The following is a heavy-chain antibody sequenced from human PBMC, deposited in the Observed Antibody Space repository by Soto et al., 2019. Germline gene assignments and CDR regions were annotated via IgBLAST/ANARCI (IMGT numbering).Heavy chain of an antibody. CDR1: GYTFTSYA. V-gene: IGHV1-3*01. D-gene: IGHD3-3*01. Sequence: QVQLVQSGAEVKKPGASVKVSCKASGYTFTSYAMHWVRQAPGQRLEWMGWINAGNGNTKYSQKFQGRVTITRDTSESTAYMELSSLRSEDTAVYYCAVEGYDFWSGYYMGLGAFDIWGQGTMVTVSS. CDR2: INAGNGNT. J-gene: IGHJ3*02. CDR3: AVEGYDFWSGYYMGLGAFDI.